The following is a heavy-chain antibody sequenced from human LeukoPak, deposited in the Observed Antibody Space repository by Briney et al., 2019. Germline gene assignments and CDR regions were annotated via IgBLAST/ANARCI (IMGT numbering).Heavy chain of an antibody. D-gene: IGHD5-12*01. CDR3: ARDSGYEALDY. CDR1: GFTFDDYA. CDR2: ISSSSSYI. J-gene: IGHJ4*02. V-gene: IGHV3-21*01. Sequence: GGSLRLSCAASGFTFDDYAMHWVRQAPGKGLEWVSSISSSSSYIYYADSVKGRFTISRDNAKNSLYLQMNSLRAEDTAVYYCARDSGYEALDYWGQGTLVTVSS.